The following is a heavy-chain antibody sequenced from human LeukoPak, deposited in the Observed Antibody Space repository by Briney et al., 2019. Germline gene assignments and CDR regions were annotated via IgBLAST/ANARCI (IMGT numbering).Heavy chain of an antibody. CDR3: ACPSGNHLYSFDY. CDR1: GGSISSNTSGLYY. D-gene: IGHD1-14*01. J-gene: IGHJ4*02. Sequence: SETLSLTCSVSGGSISSNTSGLYYWTWIRQSAGKGLEWIGHLHTTGMTKYNPSLRGRVTISVDTSKNQFSLKLSSVTAADTAVYYCACPSGNHLYSFDYWGQGTLVTVSS. CDR2: LHTTGMT. V-gene: IGHV4-61*09.